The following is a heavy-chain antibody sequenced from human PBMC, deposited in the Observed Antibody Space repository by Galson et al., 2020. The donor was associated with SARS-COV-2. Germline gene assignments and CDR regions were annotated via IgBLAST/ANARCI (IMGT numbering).Heavy chain of an antibody. Sequence: ASVKVSCKASGYTFTSYAMNWVRQAPGQGLEWMGWINTNTGNPTYAQGFTGRFVFSLDTSVNTAYLQISSLKAEDTAVYYCARAEEGIVVVPAAIGRDYYYYMDVWGKGTTVTVSS. D-gene: IGHD2-2*01. CDR1: GYTFTSYA. J-gene: IGHJ6*03. V-gene: IGHV7-4-1*02. CDR3: ARAEEGIVVVPAAIGRDYYYYMDV. CDR2: INTNTGNP.